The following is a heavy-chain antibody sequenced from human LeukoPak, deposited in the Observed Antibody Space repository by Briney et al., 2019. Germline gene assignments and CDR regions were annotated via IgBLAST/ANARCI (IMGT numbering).Heavy chain of an antibody. CDR2: IRADGVTT. J-gene: IGHJ4*02. CDR1: GFTFDDYA. V-gene: IGHV3-43*02. Sequence: GGSLRLSCAASGFTFDDYAMHWVRQAPGEGLEWVSLIRADGVTTYYADSVKGRFTISRDSSKNSLYLQMNSLRTEDSALYYCAKDYYWGQGTLVTVSS. CDR3: AKDYY.